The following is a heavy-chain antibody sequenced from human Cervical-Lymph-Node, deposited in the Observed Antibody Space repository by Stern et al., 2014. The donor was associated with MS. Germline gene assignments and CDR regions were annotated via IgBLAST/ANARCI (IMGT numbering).Heavy chain of an antibody. V-gene: IGHV1-69*01. J-gene: IGHJ4*02. D-gene: IGHD1-26*01. Sequence: VQLVESGAEVRKPGSSVKVSCKASGGTFSSYAISWVRQAPGPGLEWMGGIIPIFGTANYAQKFQGRVTITADESTSTAYMELSSLRSEDTAVYYCAREGSHPIVGATGFDYWGQGTLVTVSS. CDR3: AREGSHPIVGATGFDY. CDR1: GGTFSSYA. CDR2: IIPIFGTA.